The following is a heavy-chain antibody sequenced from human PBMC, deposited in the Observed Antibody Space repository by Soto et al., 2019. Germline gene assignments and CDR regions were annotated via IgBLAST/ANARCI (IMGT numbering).Heavy chain of an antibody. Sequence: GASVKVSCKASGGTFSSYTISWVRQAPGQGLEWMGRIIPILGIANYAQKFQGRVTITADKSTSTAYMELSSLRSEDTAVYYCANSLNGGVPAAILSVAFDIWGQGTMVTVSS. D-gene: IGHD2-2*02. CDR2: IIPILGIA. CDR3: ANSLNGGVPAAILSVAFDI. CDR1: GGTFSSYT. J-gene: IGHJ3*02. V-gene: IGHV1-69*02.